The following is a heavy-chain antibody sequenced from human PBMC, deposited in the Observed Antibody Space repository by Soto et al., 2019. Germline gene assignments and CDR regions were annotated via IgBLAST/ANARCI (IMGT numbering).Heavy chain of an antibody. D-gene: IGHD5-18*01. J-gene: IGHJ6*02. V-gene: IGHV3-33*01. CDR3: ASEAAMVTGYYYGMDV. CDR2: RWYEGSNK. CDR1: GFTFSSYG. Sequence: QVQLVESGGGVVQPGRSLRLSCAASGFTFSSYGMHRVRQAPGKGLEWVAVRWYEGSNKYYADSVKGRFTISRDNSKNTLYLQMNSLRAEDTAVYYCASEAAMVTGYYYGMDVWGQGTTVTVSS.